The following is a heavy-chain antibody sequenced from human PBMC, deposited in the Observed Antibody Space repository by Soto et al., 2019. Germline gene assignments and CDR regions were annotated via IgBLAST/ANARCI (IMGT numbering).Heavy chain of an antibody. J-gene: IGHJ1*01. CDR3: TTDVYGDYTIQH. D-gene: IGHD4-17*01. Sequence: EVQLVESGGGLVKPGGSLRLSCAASGFTFSNAWMSWVRQAPGKGLEWVGRIKSKTDGGTTDYAAPVKGRFTISRDDSKNTLYLQMNSLKTEDTAVYYCTTDVYGDYTIQHWGQGTLVTVSS. CDR2: IKSKTDGGTT. CDR1: GFTFSNAW. V-gene: IGHV3-15*01.